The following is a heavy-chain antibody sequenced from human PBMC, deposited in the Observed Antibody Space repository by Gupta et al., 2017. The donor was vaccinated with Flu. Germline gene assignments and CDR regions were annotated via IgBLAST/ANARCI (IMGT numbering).Heavy chain of an antibody. Sequence: WIRQPPGKALEWLARIDWDDEKFYSPSLKTRLTISKDASKNQVGLTMANMAPVDTATYYCARISRPYGDYDYWGPGTLVTVSS. V-gene: IGHV2-70D*14. CDR3: ARISRPYGDYDY. J-gene: IGHJ4*02. D-gene: IGHD4-17*01. CDR2: IDWDDEK.